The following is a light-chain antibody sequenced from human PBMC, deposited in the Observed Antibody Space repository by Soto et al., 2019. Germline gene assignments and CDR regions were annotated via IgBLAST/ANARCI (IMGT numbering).Light chain of an antibody. CDR2: EVS. CDR3: SSYPGNSTLHMM. V-gene: IGLV2-14*01. J-gene: IGLJ3*02. Sequence: QSALTQPASVSGSPGQSITISCTGTTRDVGGYNYVSWYQQYPGEAPKLIIFEVSHRPSGISSRFSGSKSANTASLSISGLQAEDEADYFCSSYPGNSTLHMMFGGGTKVTVL. CDR1: TRDVGGYNY.